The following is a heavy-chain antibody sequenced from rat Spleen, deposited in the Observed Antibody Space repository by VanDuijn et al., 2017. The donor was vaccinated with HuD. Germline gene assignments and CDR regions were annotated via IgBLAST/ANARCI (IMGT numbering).Heavy chain of an antibody. CDR1: GYSITSNY. Sequence: EVQLQESGPGLVKPSQSLSLTCSVTGYSITSNYWGWIRKFPGNKMEWLGYISYSGSTRYNPSLKSRFPITRDTSNKQFFLQLNSVTTEDTAKYYCARYGAYYYSGDNYVMDAWGQGASVTVSS. CDR3: ARYGAYYYSGDNYVMDA. V-gene: IGHV3-1*01. D-gene: IGHD1-1*01. J-gene: IGHJ4*01. CDR2: ISYSGST.